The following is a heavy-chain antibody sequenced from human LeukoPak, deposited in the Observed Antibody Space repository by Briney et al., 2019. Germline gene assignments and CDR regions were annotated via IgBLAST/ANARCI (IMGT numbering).Heavy chain of an antibody. Sequence: PSVKASCQPSGYTFTSYDINWVRQPAGQGIESMGCINPNRGGTNYAQKYQGRVTMTRDTSNSTAYMELSRLRSDDTAVYYCARSRKYYYDSSGYDDPPAFDIWGQGTMVTVSS. J-gene: IGHJ3*02. CDR1: GYTFTSYD. CDR2: INPNRGGT. CDR3: ARSRKYYYDSSGYDDPPAFDI. V-gene: IGHV1-2*02. D-gene: IGHD3-22*01.